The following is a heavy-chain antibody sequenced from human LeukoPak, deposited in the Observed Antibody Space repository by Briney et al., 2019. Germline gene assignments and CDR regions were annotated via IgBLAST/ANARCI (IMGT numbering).Heavy chain of an antibody. J-gene: IGHJ4*02. CDR1: GFTFSSYA. Sequence: GGSLRLSCAASGFTFSSYAMSWVRQAPGKGLEWVSAISGSGGSTYYADSVKGRFTISRDNSKNTPYLQMNSLRAEDTAVYYCAKEYYGDYDPSLFDYWGQGTLVTVSS. V-gene: IGHV3-23*01. CDR3: AKEYYGDYDPSLFDY. CDR2: ISGSGGST. D-gene: IGHD4-17*01.